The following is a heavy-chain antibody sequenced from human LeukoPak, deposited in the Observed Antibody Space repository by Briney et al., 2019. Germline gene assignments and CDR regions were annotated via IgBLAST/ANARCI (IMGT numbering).Heavy chain of an antibody. CDR3: ARGGREYKYGRELDH. CDR2: VSDYNRNT. D-gene: IGHD5-18*01. Sequence: ASVKVSCKASGYTFTNYGINWARLAPGQGLEWMGWVSDYNRNTYYAQKLQGRVTMTTDTFTSTAYMELRGLRSDDTAVYYCARGGREYKYGRELDHWGQGTLVTVSS. J-gene: IGHJ4*02. V-gene: IGHV1-18*01. CDR1: GYTFTNYG.